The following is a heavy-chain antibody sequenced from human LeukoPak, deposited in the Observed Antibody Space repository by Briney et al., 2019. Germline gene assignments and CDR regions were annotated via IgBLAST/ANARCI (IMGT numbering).Heavy chain of an antibody. D-gene: IGHD3-10*01. V-gene: IGHV4-59*01. CDR1: GGSISSYY. CDR2: IYYSGST. CDR3: AREYYGSGSYVIDY. Sequence: SETLSLTCTVSGGSISSYYWSWIRQPPGKGLEWIGYIYYSGSTNYNPSLRSRVTISADTSKNQFSLKLTSVTAADTAVYYCAREYYGSGSYVIDYWGQGTLVTVSS. J-gene: IGHJ4*02.